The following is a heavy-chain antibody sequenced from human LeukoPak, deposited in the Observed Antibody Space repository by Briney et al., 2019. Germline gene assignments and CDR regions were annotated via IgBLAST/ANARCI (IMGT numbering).Heavy chain of an antibody. CDR3: ARGRYTYDF. CDR1: GFTFSSDW. Sequence: PGGSLRLSCAASGFTFSSDWMTWVRQAPGKELEWLANIKQDGSEKSSVDSVRGRFAISRDNAKNSLYLQMNGLRADDTAVYYCARGRYTYDFWGQGTLVTVSS. D-gene: IGHD5-18*01. V-gene: IGHV3-7*01. CDR2: IKQDGSEK. J-gene: IGHJ4*02.